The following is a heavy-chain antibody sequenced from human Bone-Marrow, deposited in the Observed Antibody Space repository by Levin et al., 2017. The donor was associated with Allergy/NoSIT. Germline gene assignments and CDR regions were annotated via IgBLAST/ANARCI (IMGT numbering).Heavy chain of an antibody. CDR3: ARDRRIAVAGSLDY. V-gene: IGHV3-48*01. Sequence: SCAASGFTFSSYRMNWVRQAPGKGLEWVSYISSSSSTIYYADSVKGRFTISRDNAKNSLYLQMNSLRAEDTAVYYCARDRRIAVAGSLDYWGQGTLVTVSS. D-gene: IGHD6-19*01. CDR1: GFTFSSYR. CDR2: ISSSSSTI. J-gene: IGHJ4*02.